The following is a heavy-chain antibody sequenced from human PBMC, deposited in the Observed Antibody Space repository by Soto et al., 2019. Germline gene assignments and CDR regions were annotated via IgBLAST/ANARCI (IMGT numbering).Heavy chain of an antibody. CDR2: INGDNGNT. V-gene: IGHV1-3*01. Sequence: QVHLVQSGAEVKKPGASVKVSCKASGYTFRSNGLHWVRQAPGQSLEWVGWINGDNGNTQYSQRCQGRVTITADTSESTAYMELTTLTSEDTAVDYGGSRSPRYGIDSWGQGTLVTVSS. J-gene: IGHJ4*02. CDR1: GYTFRSNG. CDR3: GSRSPRYGIDS. D-gene: IGHD1-1*01.